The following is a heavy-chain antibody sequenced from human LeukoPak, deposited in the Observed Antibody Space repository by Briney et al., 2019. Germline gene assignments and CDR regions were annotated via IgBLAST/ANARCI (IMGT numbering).Heavy chain of an antibody. V-gene: IGHV4-39*01. J-gene: IGHJ5*02. Sequence: SETLSLTCTVSGGSISSSSYYWGWIRQPPGKGLEWIGSIYYSGSTYYNPSLKSRVTISVDTSKNQFSLKLSSVTPEDTAVYYCARRLTQYDCFDPWGQGILVTVSS. CDR1: GGSISSSSYY. CDR3: ARRLTQYDCFDP. D-gene: IGHD2-2*01. CDR2: IYYSGST.